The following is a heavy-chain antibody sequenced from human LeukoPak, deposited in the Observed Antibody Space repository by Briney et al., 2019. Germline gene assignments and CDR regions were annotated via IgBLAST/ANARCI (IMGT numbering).Heavy chain of an antibody. Sequence: SGGSLRLSCVASGFSVSSIYMSWVRRAPGKGLEWVSLLYTAGSTYYANSVEGRFTISRDDSKNTIYLHMNGLRAEDTAIYYCARGGAHYWNPRYWGQGTLVTVSS. V-gene: IGHV3-53*01. J-gene: IGHJ4*02. CDR2: LYTAGST. CDR3: ARGGAHYWNPRY. D-gene: IGHD1-1*01. CDR1: GFSVSSIY.